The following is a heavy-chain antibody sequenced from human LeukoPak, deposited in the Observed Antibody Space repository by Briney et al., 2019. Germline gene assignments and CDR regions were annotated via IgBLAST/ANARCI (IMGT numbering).Heavy chain of an antibody. CDR2: IRYDGSNK. CDR1: GFTFSSYG. J-gene: IGHJ5*02. CDR3: AKDRERWLSSVRWFDP. D-gene: IGHD3-22*01. Sequence: GGSLRLSCAASGFTFSSYGMHWVRQAPGKGLEWVAFIRYDGSNKYYADSVRGRFTISRDNSKNTLYLQMNSLGAEDMAVYYCAKDRERWLSSVRWFDPWGQGTLVTVSS. V-gene: IGHV3-30*02.